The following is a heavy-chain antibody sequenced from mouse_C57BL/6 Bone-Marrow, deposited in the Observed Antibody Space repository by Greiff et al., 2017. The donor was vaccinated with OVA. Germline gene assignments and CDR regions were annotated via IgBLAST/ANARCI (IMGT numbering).Heavy chain of an antibody. CDR2: ISSGGDYI. V-gene: IGHV5-9-1*02. CDR3: TRDHYGSALYAMDY. D-gene: IGHD1-1*01. J-gene: IGHJ4*01. CDR1: GFTFSSYA. Sequence: DVMLVESGEGLVKPGGSLKLSCAASGFTFSSYAMSWVRQTPEKRLEWVAYISSGGDYIYYADTVKGRFTISRDNARNTLYLQMSSLKSEDTAMYYCTRDHYGSALYAMDYWGQGTSVTVSS.